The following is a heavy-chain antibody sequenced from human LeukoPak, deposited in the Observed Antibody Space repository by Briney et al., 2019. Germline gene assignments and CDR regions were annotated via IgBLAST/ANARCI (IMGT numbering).Heavy chain of an antibody. Sequence: PSETLSLTCTVSGGSISSYYWSWIRQPPGKGLEWIGYIYCSGSTNYNPSLKSRVTISVDTSKNQFSLKLSSVTAADTAVYYCARDDSSGWPPPWAYWGQGTLVTVSS. CDR2: IYCSGST. CDR1: GGSISSYY. D-gene: IGHD6-19*01. CDR3: ARDDSSGWPPPWAY. J-gene: IGHJ4*02. V-gene: IGHV4-59*01.